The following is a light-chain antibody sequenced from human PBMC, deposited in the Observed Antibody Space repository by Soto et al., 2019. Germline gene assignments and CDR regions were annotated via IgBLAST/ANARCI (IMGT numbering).Light chain of an antibody. CDR1: SSDVGGYNY. CDR3: SSYSGSNNLG. CDR2: EVS. J-gene: IGLJ2*01. Sequence: QSALTQPPSASGSPGQPVTISCTGPSSDVGGYNYVSWYQQHPGKAPKLMIYEVSKRPSGVPDRFSGSKSGNTASLAVSGLQAEDDASYYCSSYSGSNNLGFGGVTKLTVL. V-gene: IGLV2-8*01.